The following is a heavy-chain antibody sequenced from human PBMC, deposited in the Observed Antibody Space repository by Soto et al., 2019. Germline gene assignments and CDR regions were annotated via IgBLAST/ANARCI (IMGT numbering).Heavy chain of an antibody. V-gene: IGHV4-31*03. J-gene: IGHJ4*02. D-gene: IGHD3-22*01. CDR2: IYYSGST. CDR1: GDSISSGGYY. Sequence: QVQLQESGPGLVKPSQTLSLTCTVSGDSISSGGYYWSWIRQHPGKGLEWIGYIYYSGSTYYNPSLKSRVTISVDTSKNQFSLKLSSVTAADTAVYYCARGTPNYYDSSGYFDYWGQGTLVTVSS. CDR3: ARGTPNYYDSSGYFDY.